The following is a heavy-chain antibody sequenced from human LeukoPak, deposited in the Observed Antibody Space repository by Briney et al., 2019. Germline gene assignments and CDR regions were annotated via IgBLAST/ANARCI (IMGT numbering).Heavy chain of an antibody. J-gene: IGHJ2*01. Sequence: SETLSLTCTVSGGSISSYYWSWIRQPPGKGLEWIGYIYYSGSTNYNPSLRSRVTISVGTSKNQFSLKLSSVTAADTAVYYCARRIGVVAATGYFDLWGRGTLVTVSS. V-gene: IGHV4-59*08. D-gene: IGHD2-15*01. CDR2: IYYSGST. CDR1: GGSISSYY. CDR3: ARRIGVVAATGYFDL.